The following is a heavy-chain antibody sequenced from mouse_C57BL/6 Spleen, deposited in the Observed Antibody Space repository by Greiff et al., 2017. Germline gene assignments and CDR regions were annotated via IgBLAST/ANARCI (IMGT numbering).Heavy chain of an antibody. CDR1: GYTFTSYW. V-gene: IGHV1-64*01. CDR3: AHYYGSSPYWYFDV. CDR2: IHPNSGST. Sequence: LQESGAELVKPGASVKLSCKASGYTFTSYWMHWVKQRPGQGLEWIGMIHPNSGSTNYNEKFKSKATLTVDKSSSTAYMQLSSLTSEDSAVYYCAHYYGSSPYWYFDVWGTGTTVTVSS. D-gene: IGHD1-1*01. J-gene: IGHJ1*03.